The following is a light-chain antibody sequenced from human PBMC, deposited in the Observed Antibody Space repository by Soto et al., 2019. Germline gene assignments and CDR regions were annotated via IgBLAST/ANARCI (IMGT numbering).Light chain of an antibody. CDR1: QTVRNNY. Sequence: FMLKLSPGTVSLSRGGWFTLSLTGIQTVRNNYLAWYQQKPGQAPTLLIYDASSRATGIPDRFSGGGSGTDFTLTISRLEPEDFAVYYCQQRSNWPPITFGQGTRLEI. V-gene: IGKV3D-20*02. J-gene: IGKJ5*01. CDR2: DAS. CDR3: QQRSNWPPIT.